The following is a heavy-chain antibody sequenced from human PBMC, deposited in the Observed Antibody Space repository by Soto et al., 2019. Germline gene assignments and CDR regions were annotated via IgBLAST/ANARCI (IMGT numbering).Heavy chain of an antibody. CDR3: VKGAQYSGSYYYFDY. Sequence: GSLRLSCSASGFTFRSYSMHWVRQAPGKGLEYVSAISDNGGSTYYADSVKGRFTISRDNSQNTLYLQMSTLRVEDTALYYCVKGAQYSGSYYYFDYWGQGTLVTVSS. CDR1: GFTFRSYS. V-gene: IGHV3-64D*06. J-gene: IGHJ4*02. CDR2: ISDNGGST. D-gene: IGHD1-26*01.